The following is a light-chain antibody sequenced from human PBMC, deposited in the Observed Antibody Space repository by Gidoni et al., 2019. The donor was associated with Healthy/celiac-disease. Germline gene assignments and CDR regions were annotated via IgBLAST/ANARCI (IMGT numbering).Light chain of an antibody. CDR1: QSVSSY. V-gene: IGKV3-11*01. J-gene: IGKJ5*01. CDR2: DAS. Sequence: EIVLTQSPATLSLSPGERATLSCRASQSVSSYLAWYQQNTGQAPRLLIYDASNRATGIPARFSGSGSGTDFTLAISSLEPEGFTVYYCQRRSNWPGTFGQGTRLEIK. CDR3: QRRSNWPGT.